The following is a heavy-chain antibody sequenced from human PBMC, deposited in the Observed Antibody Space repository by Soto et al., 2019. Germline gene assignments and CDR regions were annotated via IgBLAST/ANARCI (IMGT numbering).Heavy chain of an antibody. Sequence: EVQLLESGGGVVQPGGSLRPSCVASGFNFKKFAMAWVRQAAGEGLEWVSGISCCGGSASYADSVKGRFSIARDDSKNTVSLQLNSLRVEDTAQYYCAKADGQQWLIPHLDNWGQGNLVTAS. D-gene: IGHD6-19*01. CDR2: ISCCGGSA. CDR1: GFNFKKFA. J-gene: IGHJ4*02. CDR3: AKADGQQWLIPHLDN. V-gene: IGHV3-23*01.